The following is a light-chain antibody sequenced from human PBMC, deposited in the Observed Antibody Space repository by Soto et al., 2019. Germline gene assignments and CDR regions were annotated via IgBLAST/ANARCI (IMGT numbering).Light chain of an antibody. CDR2: DVT. J-gene: IGLJ3*02. Sequence: QSVLTQPASVSASPGQSITISCTGTSSDVGIYNFVSWYQQQPGKAPKLIIYDVTHRPSGVSSRFSGSKSGNTASLTISGLQAEDEGDYYCSSYRSSSTLPVFGGGTKLTVL. V-gene: IGLV2-14*03. CDR3: SSYRSSSTLPV. CDR1: SSDVGIYNF.